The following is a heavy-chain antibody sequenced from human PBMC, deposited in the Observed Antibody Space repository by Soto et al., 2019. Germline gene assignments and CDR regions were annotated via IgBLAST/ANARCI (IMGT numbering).Heavy chain of an antibody. Sequence: SVKVSCKASGGTFSSYAISWVRQAPGQGLEWMGGIIPIFGTANYAQKFQGRVTITADKSTSTAYMELSSLRSEDTAVYYCARELVDTAMVGPGRFDYWGQGTLVTVSS. D-gene: IGHD5-18*01. J-gene: IGHJ4*02. CDR2: IIPIFGTA. CDR1: GGTFSSYA. V-gene: IGHV1-69*06. CDR3: ARELVDTAMVGPGRFDY.